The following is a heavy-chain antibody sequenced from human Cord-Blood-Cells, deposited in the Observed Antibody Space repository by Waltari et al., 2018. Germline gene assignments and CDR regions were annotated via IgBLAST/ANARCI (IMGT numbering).Heavy chain of an antibody. D-gene: IGHD3-16*01. J-gene: IGHJ2*01. Sequence: VQLQQWGAGPLKPWDTLSLTCAAHGGSFSGYYWRWLSQPPGKGLEWIGEINHSGSTNYNPSLKSRVTISVDTSKNQFSLKLSSVTAADTAVYYCARHQGDSRGYFDLWGRGTLVTVSS. V-gene: IGHV4-34*01. CDR1: GGSFSGYY. CDR3: ARHQGDSRGYFDL. CDR2: INHSGST.